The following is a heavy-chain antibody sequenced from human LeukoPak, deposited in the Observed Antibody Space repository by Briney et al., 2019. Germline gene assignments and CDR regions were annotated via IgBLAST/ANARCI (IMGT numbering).Heavy chain of an antibody. Sequence: SETLSLTCTVSGGSISSYYWSWIRQPPGKGLEWIGYIYYSGSTNYNPSLKSRVTISVDTSKNQFSLKLSSVTAADTAVYYCARHYFGSGSPRRGMDVWGQGTTVTVSS. CDR2: IYYSGST. J-gene: IGHJ6*02. V-gene: IGHV4-59*01. CDR1: GGSISSYY. CDR3: ARHYFGSGSPRRGMDV. D-gene: IGHD3-10*01.